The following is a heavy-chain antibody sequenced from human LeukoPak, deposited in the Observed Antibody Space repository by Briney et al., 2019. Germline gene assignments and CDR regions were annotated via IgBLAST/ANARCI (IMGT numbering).Heavy chain of an antibody. D-gene: IGHD3-22*01. J-gene: IGHJ4*02. V-gene: IGHV3-23*01. CDR2: ISGSGTST. CDR3: ATLPYYYDSSGSYYFDY. CDR1: GFTFSSYG. Sequence: PGGSLRLSCAASGFTFSSYGMNWVRQAPGKGLEWVSTISGSGTSTYYADSVKGRFTISRDNSKNTLYLQMNSLRVEDTAVYYCATLPYYYDSSGSYYFDYWGQGTLVTVSS.